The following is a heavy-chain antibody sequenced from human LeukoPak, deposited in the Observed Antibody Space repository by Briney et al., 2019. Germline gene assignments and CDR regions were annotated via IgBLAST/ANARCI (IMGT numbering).Heavy chain of an antibody. CDR2: IKSKTDGGTT. CDR1: GFTLSNAY. D-gene: IGHD3-22*01. V-gene: IGHV3-15*01. Sequence: GGSLRLSCAASGFTLSNAYMSWVRQAPGKGLEWVGRIKSKTDGGTTDYAAPVKGRFTISRDDSKNTLYLQMNSLKTEDTAVYYCTTSSGYSGDAFDIWGQGTMVTVSS. CDR3: TTSSGYSGDAFDI. J-gene: IGHJ3*02.